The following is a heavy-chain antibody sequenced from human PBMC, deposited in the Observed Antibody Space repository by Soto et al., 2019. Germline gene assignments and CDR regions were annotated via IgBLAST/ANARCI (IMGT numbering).Heavy chain of an antibody. J-gene: IGHJ4*02. CDR3: ARGGGVRYYDFWSGYPDPLDY. Sequence: SDTLSLTCAVYCGSFSGYYWSWIRQPPGKGLEWIGEINHSGSTNYNPSLKSRVTISVDTSKNQFSLKLSSVTAADTAVYYCARGGGVRYYDFWSGYPDPLDYWGQGTLVTVS. V-gene: IGHV4-34*01. D-gene: IGHD3-3*01. CDR1: CGSFSGYY. CDR2: INHSGST.